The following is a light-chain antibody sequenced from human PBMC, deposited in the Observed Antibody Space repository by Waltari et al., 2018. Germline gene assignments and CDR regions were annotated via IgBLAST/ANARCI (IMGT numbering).Light chain of an antibody. CDR2: GAS. V-gene: IGKV3-15*01. Sequence: EIVMTQSPATLSVSPGERATISCRASQSVSSNLAWYQQKPGQAPRLLIYGASTRATSIPSRFSGSGSGTEFTLTISSLQSEDFAVYYCQQYNNWPPWTFGQGTKVEMK. CDR3: QQYNNWPPWT. J-gene: IGKJ1*01. CDR1: QSVSSN.